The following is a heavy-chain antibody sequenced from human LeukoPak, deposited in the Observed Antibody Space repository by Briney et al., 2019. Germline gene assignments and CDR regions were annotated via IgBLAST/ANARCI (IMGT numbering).Heavy chain of an antibody. Sequence: GGSLRLSCTASGFTFCDYAMSWVRQAPGKGLEWVGFIRGKAYGGTTEYAASVKDRFIISRDDSKSIPHLEMNSLKTEDTAVYYCTRGYSAKWGQGTLVTVSS. V-gene: IGHV3-49*04. CDR1: GFTFCDYA. CDR3: TRGYSAK. J-gene: IGHJ4*02. D-gene: IGHD5-12*01. CDR2: IRGKAYGGTT.